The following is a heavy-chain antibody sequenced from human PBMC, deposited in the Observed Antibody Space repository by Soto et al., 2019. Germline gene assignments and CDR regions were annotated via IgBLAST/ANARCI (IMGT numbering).Heavy chain of an antibody. V-gene: IGHV1-3*01. D-gene: IGHD6-19*01. CDR2: INAGNGNT. Sequence: VASVKVSCKASGYTFTSYAMHWVRQAPGQRLEWMGWINAGNGNTNYSQKFQGRVTMTRDTSVSTAYMELSSLRSEDTAVYYCACDVPPAVAAPLDAFDVWGQGTMVTVSS. J-gene: IGHJ3*01. CDR1: GYTFTSYA. CDR3: ACDVPPAVAAPLDAFDV.